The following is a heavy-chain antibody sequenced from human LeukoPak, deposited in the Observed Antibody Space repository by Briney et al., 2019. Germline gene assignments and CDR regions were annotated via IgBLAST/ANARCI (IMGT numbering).Heavy chain of an antibody. Sequence: PGGSLRLSCAASGFIFTSYWMSWVRQAPGKGLEWVANIKQDGSEKYCVDSVKGRFTISRDNAKNSLYLRMNSLRADDTAVYYCARVSSSGWDYSYYYYMDVWGKGTTVTVSS. CDR1: GFIFTSYW. J-gene: IGHJ6*03. D-gene: IGHD6-19*01. V-gene: IGHV3-7*01. CDR3: ARVSSSGWDYSYYYYMDV. CDR2: IKQDGSEK.